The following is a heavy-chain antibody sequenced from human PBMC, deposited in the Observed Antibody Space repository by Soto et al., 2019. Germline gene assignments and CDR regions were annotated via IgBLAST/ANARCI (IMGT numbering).Heavy chain of an antibody. CDR1: GFTFSNAW. CDR2: IKSKTDGGTT. D-gene: IGHD3-9*01. Sequence: GGSLRLSCAASGFTFSNAWMSWVRQAPGKGLEWVGRIKSKTDGGTTDYAAPVKGRFTISRDDSKNTLYLQMNSLKTEDTAVYYCTTDKHDILTDLFDYWGQGTLVTVSS. CDR3: TTDKHDILTDLFDY. V-gene: IGHV3-15*01. J-gene: IGHJ4*02.